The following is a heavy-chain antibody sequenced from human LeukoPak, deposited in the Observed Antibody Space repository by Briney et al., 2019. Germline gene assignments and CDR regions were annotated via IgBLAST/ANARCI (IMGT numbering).Heavy chain of an antibody. CDR1: SGSFSGYY. Sequence: SETLTLTCAVYSGSFSGYYWSWMRQPPGKGLEWIGEINHSGSTNYNPSLKSRVTISVDTSKNQFSLKLSSVTAADTAVYYCARHGYCSSTSCWYWFDPWGQGALVTVSS. CDR3: ARHGYCSSTSCWYWFDP. V-gene: IGHV4-34*01. J-gene: IGHJ5*02. D-gene: IGHD2-2*03. CDR2: INHSGST.